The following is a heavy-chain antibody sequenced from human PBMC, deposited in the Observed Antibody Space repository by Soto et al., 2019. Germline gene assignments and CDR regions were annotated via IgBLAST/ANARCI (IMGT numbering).Heavy chain of an antibody. V-gene: IGHV3-15*07. Sequence: EVQLVESGGGLVKPGGSLRLSCAASSFTFSNARMNWVRQAPGKGLEWVGRIKSNTDGETTDYAAPVKGRFTISRDDSKNTRYLQMNSLKTEDTAMYYCTTEGNCISTSCYQGWFDPWGQGTLVTVSS. CDR2: IKSNTDGETT. CDR1: SFTFSNAR. CDR3: TTEGNCISTSCYQGWFDP. D-gene: IGHD2-2*01. J-gene: IGHJ5*02.